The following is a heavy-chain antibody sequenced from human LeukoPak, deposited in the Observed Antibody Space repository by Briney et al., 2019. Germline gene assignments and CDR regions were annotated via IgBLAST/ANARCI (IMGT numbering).Heavy chain of an antibody. J-gene: IGHJ4*02. V-gene: IGHV7-4-1*02. Sequence: ASVKVSCKASGYTFTSYAMNWVRQAPGQGLEWMGWINTNTGNPTYAQGFTGRFVFSLDTSVSTAYLQISSLKAEDTAVYYCARGRYYDFWSGYYGLSYYFDYWGQGTLVTVSS. D-gene: IGHD3-3*01. CDR3: ARGRYYDFWSGYYGLSYYFDY. CDR2: INTNTGNP. CDR1: GYTFTSYA.